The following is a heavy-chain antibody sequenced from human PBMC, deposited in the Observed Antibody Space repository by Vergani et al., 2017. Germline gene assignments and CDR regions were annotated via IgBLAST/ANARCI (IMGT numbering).Heavy chain of an antibody. CDR1: GFTFSSYS. CDR2: IKQDGSEK. V-gene: IGHV3-7*01. CDR3: AREGGRLYFDY. D-gene: IGHD1-26*01. Sequence: VQLVESGGGVVQPGRSLRLSCAASGFTFSSYSIHWVRQAPGKGLEWVANIKQDGSEKYYVDSVKGRFTISRDNAKNSLYLQMNSLRAEDTAVYYCAREGGRLYFDYWGQGTLVTVSS. J-gene: IGHJ4*02.